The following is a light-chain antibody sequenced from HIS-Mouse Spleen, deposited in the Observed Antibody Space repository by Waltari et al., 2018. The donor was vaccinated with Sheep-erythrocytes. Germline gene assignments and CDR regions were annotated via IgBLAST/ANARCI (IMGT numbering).Light chain of an antibody. Sequence: SYERTQPPSVSVSPGQTARITCPGDAVPKKYAYWYQQKAGQAPVLGIYEDSKRPSGIPGRVSGCSSGTKATLTISGAQVEDEAAYYCYSTDSSGNHRVFGTGTKVTVL. J-gene: IGLJ1*01. CDR1: AVPKKY. CDR3: YSTDSSGNHRV. CDR2: EDS. V-gene: IGLV3-10*01.